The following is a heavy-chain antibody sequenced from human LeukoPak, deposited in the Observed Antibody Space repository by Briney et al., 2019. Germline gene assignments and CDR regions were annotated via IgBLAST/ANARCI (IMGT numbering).Heavy chain of an antibody. CDR3: ARGTAATAGIDY. V-gene: IGHV3-74*01. CDR1: GFNFSSDW. CDR2: INTDGSAT. J-gene: IGHJ4*02. Sequence: GGSLRLSCAVSGFNFSSDWIHWVRQAPGKGLVWVSLINTDGSATTYGDSAKGRFTVSRDNDKNTLFLDMNSLRVEDTAVYYCARGTAATAGIDYWGQGTLVTVSS. D-gene: IGHD6-13*01.